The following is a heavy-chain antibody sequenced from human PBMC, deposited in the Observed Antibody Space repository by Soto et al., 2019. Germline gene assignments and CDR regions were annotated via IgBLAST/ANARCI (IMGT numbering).Heavy chain of an antibody. V-gene: IGHV4-30-4*01. Sequence: QVQLQESGPGLVKPSQTLSLTCTVSGGSITSGDYYWSWIRQPPGKGLEWIGYIYHSGATFYHPSLKIRVTISVDARKTQFSLRLSSVTAADTAVYYCARDNSGSSRADYWGQGTLVTVSS. J-gene: IGHJ4*02. CDR2: IYHSGAT. D-gene: IGHD3-22*01. CDR1: GGSITSGDYY. CDR3: ARDNSGSSRADY.